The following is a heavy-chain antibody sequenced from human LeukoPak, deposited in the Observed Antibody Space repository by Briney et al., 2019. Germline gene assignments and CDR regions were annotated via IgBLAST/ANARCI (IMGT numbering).Heavy chain of an antibody. CDR2: IYPGYSDA. CDR1: GYRFTNIW. D-gene: IGHD3-22*01. CDR3: ASAGSSSDYYYFSAFDI. Sequence: GESLKISCKGSGYRFTNIWIGWVRPMPGKGLEWSGIIYPGYSDANYSPSFQSHVTLSPYKPISTTYPQWSSLKASDTAMYYCASAGSSSDYYYFSAFDIWGQGTMVTVSS. J-gene: IGHJ3*02. V-gene: IGHV5-51*04.